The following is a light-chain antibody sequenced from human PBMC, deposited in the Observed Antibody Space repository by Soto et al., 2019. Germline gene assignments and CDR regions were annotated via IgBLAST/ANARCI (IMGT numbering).Light chain of an antibody. Sequence: EIVLTQSPATLSLSPGERATLSCRASQSVSRYLAWYQQKPGQAPRLLIYDASNRATGIPARFSGNGSGTDFTLTISSLEPEDFAVYYCQQYGSSGTFGQGTKVDIK. V-gene: IGKV3-11*01. CDR2: DAS. CDR1: QSVSRY. CDR3: QQYGSSGT. J-gene: IGKJ1*01.